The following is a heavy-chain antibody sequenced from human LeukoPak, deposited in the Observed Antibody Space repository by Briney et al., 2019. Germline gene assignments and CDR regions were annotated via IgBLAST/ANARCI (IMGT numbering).Heavy chain of an antibody. J-gene: IGHJ4*02. CDR1: GFTFSSYA. CDR3: AKGVTIFGVVTADY. CDR2: ISGSGGST. V-gene: IGHV3-23*01. Sequence: GGSLRLSCAASGFTFSSYAMSWVRQAPGKGLEWVSAISGSGGSTYCADSVKGRFTISRDNSKNTLYLQMNSLRAEDTAVYYCAKGVTIFGVVTADYWGQGTLVTVSS. D-gene: IGHD3-3*01.